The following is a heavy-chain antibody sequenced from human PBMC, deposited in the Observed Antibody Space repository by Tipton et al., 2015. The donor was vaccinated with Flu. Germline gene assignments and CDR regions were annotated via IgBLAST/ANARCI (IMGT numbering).Heavy chain of an antibody. J-gene: IGHJ6*02. CDR1: GDSISTTIYY. Sequence: TLSLTCTVSGDSISTTIYYWGWVRQPPGKGLEWIGSIYYSGTTYYSPSLKSRATVSVDPPKNQFSLSLTSLTAADTAVYYCARDLWNDRRVYYYYGVDVWGRGTTVTVS. CDR2: IYYSGTT. D-gene: IGHD1-1*01. V-gene: IGHV4-39*07. CDR3: ARDLWNDRRVYYYYGVDV.